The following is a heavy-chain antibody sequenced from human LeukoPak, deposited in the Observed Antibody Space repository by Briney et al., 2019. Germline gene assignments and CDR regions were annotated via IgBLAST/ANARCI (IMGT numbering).Heavy chain of an antibody. J-gene: IGHJ4*02. V-gene: IGHV1-18*01. CDR1: GYTFTSYG. D-gene: IGHD6-19*01. CDR2: ISAYNGNT. CDR3: ARVGIIAVAGTNFYY. Sequence: ASVKVSCKASGYTFTSYGISWVRQAPGQGLEWMGWISAYNGNTNYAQKLQGRVTMTTDTSTSTAYMGLRSLRSDDTAVYYCARVGIIAVAGTNFYYWGQGTLVTVSS.